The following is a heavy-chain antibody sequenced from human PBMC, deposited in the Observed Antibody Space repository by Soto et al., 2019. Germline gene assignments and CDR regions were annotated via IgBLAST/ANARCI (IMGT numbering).Heavy chain of an antibody. D-gene: IGHD3-3*01. J-gene: IGHJ3*02. CDR2: FDPEDGET. CDR1: GYTLTELS. Sequence: ASVKVSCKVSGYTLTELSMHWLRQAPGKGLEWMGGFDPEDGETIYAQKFQGRVTMTEDTSTDTAYMELSSLRSEDTAVYYCATGSLRGFWSGIPRAFDIWGQGTMVTVSS. V-gene: IGHV1-24*01. CDR3: ATGSLRGFWSGIPRAFDI.